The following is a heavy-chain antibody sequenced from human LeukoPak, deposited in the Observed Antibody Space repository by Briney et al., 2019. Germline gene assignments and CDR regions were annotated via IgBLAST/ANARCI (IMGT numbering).Heavy chain of an antibody. D-gene: IGHD3-16*02. CDR3: PRDDHDYVWGNYRYSGSWLDP. J-gene: IGHJ5*02. CDR2: ISGSGGST. Sequence: GGSLRLSCAASGFTFSSYAMSWVRQAPGKGLEWVSAISGSGGSTYYADSVKGRFTISRDNGKNSVYLQMNSLRDEDTAMYYCPRDDHDYVWGNYRYSGSWLDPWGQGTLVTVSS. V-gene: IGHV3-23*01. CDR1: GFTFSSYA.